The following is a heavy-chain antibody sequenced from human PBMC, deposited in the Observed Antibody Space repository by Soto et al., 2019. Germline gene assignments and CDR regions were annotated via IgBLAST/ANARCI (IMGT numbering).Heavy chain of an antibody. CDR2: IRSKANSYAT. V-gene: IGHV3-73*01. J-gene: IGHJ4*02. CDR1: GFTFSGSG. CDR3: AKGSLTPGY. Sequence: PGGSLRLSCAASGFTFSGSGRHWVRQASGKGLEWVGRIRSKANSYATAYAASVKGRFTISRDDSKNTLYLQMNSLRAEDTAVYYCAKGSLTPGYWGQGALVTVSS.